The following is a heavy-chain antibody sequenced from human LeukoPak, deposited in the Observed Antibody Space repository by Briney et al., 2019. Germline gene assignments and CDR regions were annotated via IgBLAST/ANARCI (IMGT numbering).Heavy chain of an antibody. V-gene: IGHV4-38-2*02. D-gene: IGHD5-24*01. Sequence: NPSETLSLTCTVSGYSISSGYYWGWIRQPPGKGLEWIGSIYHSGSTYYNPSLKSRVTMSVDTSKNQFSLKLSSVTAADTAVYYCARDWGDGYRPLDYWGQGTLVTVSS. J-gene: IGHJ4*02. CDR1: GYSISSGYY. CDR2: IYHSGST. CDR3: ARDWGDGYRPLDY.